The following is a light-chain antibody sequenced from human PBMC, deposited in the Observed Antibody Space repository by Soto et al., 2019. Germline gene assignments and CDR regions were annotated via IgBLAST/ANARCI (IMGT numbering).Light chain of an antibody. V-gene: IGKV1-39*01. CDR1: QSISSY. J-gene: IGKJ5*01. CDR2: AAS. Sequence: DIQMTKSPSSLSASVGDRVTITCRASQSISSYLNWYKQKLGKAPKLMSYAASSLQSGVPSRFRGSGSGTEFTLTISRLEPEDFEVLFCQQYGTSEIIFGQGTRLEIK. CDR3: QQYGTSEII.